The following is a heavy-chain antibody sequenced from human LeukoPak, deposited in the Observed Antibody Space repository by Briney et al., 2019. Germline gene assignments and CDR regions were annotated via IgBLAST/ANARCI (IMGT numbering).Heavy chain of an antibody. CDR1: GFTFSSYA. V-gene: IGHV3-23*01. J-gene: IGHJ4*02. Sequence: GGSLRLSCAASGFTFSSYAMSWVRQAPGKGLEWVSAISGSGGSTYYADSVKGRFTISRDNSKHTLYLQMNRLRAEETAVYYCAKDTGIAVADYFDYWGQGTLVTVSS. CDR2: ISGSGGST. CDR3: AKDTGIAVADYFDY. D-gene: IGHD6-19*01.